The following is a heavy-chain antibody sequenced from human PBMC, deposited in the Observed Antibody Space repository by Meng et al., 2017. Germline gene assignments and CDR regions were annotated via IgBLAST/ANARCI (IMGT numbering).Heavy chain of an antibody. J-gene: IGHJ4*02. CDR1: GYTLPSYA. D-gene: IGHD2-2*01. V-gene: IGHV7-4-1*02. CDR3: TRDGYSDCSRTSCFDS. Sequence: QWRLVQSGFELRKPGASVKVSCKASGYTLPSYAINWLRQAPGQGLQWMGWIDTKTGNPTYVPGFTGRLVFSLDTSVSTAYLQISGLKADDTAVYYCTRDGYSDCSRTSCFDSWGQGTLVTVSS. CDR2: IDTKTGNP.